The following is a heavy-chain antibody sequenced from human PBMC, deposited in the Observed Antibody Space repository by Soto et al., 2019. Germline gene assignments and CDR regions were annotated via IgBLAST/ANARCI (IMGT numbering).Heavy chain of an antibody. CDR3: ARGGGSGWYGYAGWFDP. D-gene: IGHD6-19*01. Sequence: TSETLSLTCTVSGGSISSGGYYWSWIRQHPGKGLEWIGYIYYSGSTYYNPSLKSRVTISVDTSKNQFSLNLSSVTAADTAVYYCARGGGSGWYGYAGWFDPWGQGTLVTVSS. CDR2: IYYSGST. V-gene: IGHV4-31*03. CDR1: GGSISSGGYY. J-gene: IGHJ5*02.